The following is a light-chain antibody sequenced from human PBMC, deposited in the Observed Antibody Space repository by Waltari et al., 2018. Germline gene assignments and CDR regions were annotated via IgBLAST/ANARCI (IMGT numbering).Light chain of an antibody. Sequence: EIVLTQSPATLSLSPGERATLSCRASQRVSSYLAWYQQKPGRAPRLLIYDASNRATGIPDRFSGSGSGTDFTLTISSLEPEDYAVYYCQQRSNWPRTFGGGTKVEIK. J-gene: IGKJ4*01. V-gene: IGKV3-11*01. CDR1: QRVSSY. CDR2: DAS. CDR3: QQRSNWPRT.